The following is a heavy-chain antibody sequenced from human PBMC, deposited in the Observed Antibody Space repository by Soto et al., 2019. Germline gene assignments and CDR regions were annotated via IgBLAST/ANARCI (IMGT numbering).Heavy chain of an antibody. CDR1: GYTFTDYY. D-gene: IGHD2-15*01. V-gene: IGHV1-2*02. J-gene: IGHJ4*02. CDR3: ARVWGYCSGGSCRSTAFDY. Sequence: ASVKVSCKASGYTFTDYYIQWVRQAPGQGLEYMGWISPKSGGEAHAQKFQGRVTMTRDTSISTAYMELSRLRSDDTAVYYCARVWGYCSGGSCRSTAFDYWGQGTLVTVSS. CDR2: ISPKSGGE.